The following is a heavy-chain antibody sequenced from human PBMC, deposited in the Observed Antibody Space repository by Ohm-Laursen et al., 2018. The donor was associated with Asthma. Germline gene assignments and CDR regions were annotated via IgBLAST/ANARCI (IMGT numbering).Heavy chain of an antibody. J-gene: IGHJ6*02. CDR3: AKDSGQLSP. CDR1: GFTFSSYG. D-gene: IGHD6-13*01. V-gene: IGHV3-30*18. Sequence: SLRLSCAASGFTFSSYGMHWVRQAPGKGLEWVAVISYDGSNKYYADSVKGRFTISRDNSKNTLYLQMNSLRAEDTAVYYCAKDSGQLSPWGQGTTVTVSS. CDR2: ISYDGSNK.